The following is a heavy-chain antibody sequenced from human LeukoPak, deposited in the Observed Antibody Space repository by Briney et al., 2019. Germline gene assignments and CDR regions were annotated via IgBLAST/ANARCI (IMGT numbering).Heavy chain of an antibody. J-gene: IGHJ4*02. CDR2: ISTSGNII. V-gene: IGHV3-48*01. CDR3: AREGGSYQESIDY. Sequence: GGSLRLSCAASGFTFSRYSMNWVRQAPGKGLEWVSYISTSGNIIYDADSVKGRFTISRDNAKNSLYLQMNSLRAKDTAVYYCAREGGSYQESIDYWGQGTLVTVSS. D-gene: IGHD1-26*01. CDR1: GFTFSRYS.